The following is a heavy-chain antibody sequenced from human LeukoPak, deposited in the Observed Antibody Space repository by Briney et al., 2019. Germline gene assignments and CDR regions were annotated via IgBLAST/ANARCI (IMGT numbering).Heavy chain of an antibody. CDR2: IHYNGIT. CDR1: GSMYNYY. CDR3: ARYISSGGTYAHFDY. J-gene: IGHJ4*02. V-gene: IGHV4-59*08. Sequence: SETLSLTCTVSGSMYNYYWSWIRQPPGKGLEWIGYIHYNGITNYSPSLKSRVTMSLDTSKNQVSLKLNSVSAADTAVYYCARYISSGGTYAHFDYWGQGTLVTVSS. D-gene: IGHD1-26*01.